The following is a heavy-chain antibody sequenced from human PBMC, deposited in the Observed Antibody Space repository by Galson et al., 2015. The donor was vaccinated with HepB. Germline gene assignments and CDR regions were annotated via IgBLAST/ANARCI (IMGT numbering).Heavy chain of an antibody. CDR1: GFTFSSYA. V-gene: IGHV3-30*04. CDR3: AREAAYYGELRVNLDN. D-gene: IGHD1-26*01. J-gene: IGHJ4*02. CDR2: ISYDGSNK. Sequence: SLRLSCAASGFTFSSYAMHWVRQAPGKGLEWVAVISYDGSNKYYADSVKGRFTISRDNSKNTLYLQMNSLRAEDTAVYYCAREAAYYGELRVNLDNWGQGTLVTVSS.